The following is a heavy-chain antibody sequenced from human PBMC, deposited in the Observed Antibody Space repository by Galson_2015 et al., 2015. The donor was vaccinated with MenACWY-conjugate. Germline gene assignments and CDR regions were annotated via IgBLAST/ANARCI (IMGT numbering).Heavy chain of an antibody. J-gene: IGHJ4*02. V-gene: IGHV3-30*03. CDR1: GFTFSHYG. CDR3: ARVLSSGWTRQCDY. Sequence: SLRLSCAASGFTFSHYGMHWVRQAPGKGLEWVTAISYDGNNKYYADSVKGRFTISRDNSKNTVSLQMNGLTTEDTAVYFCARVLSSGWTRQCDYWGQGTLVAVSS. CDR2: ISYDGNNK. D-gene: IGHD6-19*01.